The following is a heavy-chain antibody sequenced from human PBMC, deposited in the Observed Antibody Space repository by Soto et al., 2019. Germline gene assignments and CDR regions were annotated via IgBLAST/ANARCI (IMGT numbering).Heavy chain of an antibody. V-gene: IGHV1-69*13. D-gene: IGHD5-18*01. CDR2: IIPIFGTA. CDR3: ARAPYDSLYGYGPLYYFDY. Sequence: GASVKVSCKASGGTFSSYAISWVRQAPGQGLEWMGGIIPIFGTANYAQKFQGRVTITADESTSTAYMELSSLRSEDTAVYYCARAPYDSLYGYGPLYYFDYWGQGTLATVSS. CDR1: GGTFSSYA. J-gene: IGHJ4*02.